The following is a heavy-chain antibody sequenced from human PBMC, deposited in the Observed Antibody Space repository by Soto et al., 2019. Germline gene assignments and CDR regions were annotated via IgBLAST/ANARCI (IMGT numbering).Heavy chain of an antibody. CDR3: ARGRYCLTGRCFPNWFDS. Sequence: SETLSLTCSDSGDSISTVDYFWAWVRQPPGQALEYIGYIYKSATTYYNPSFESRVAISLDTSKSQFSLNVTSLTAADTAVYFCARGRYCLTGRCFPNWFDSWGQGTLVTVSS. J-gene: IGHJ5*01. CDR2: IYKSATT. CDR1: GDSISTVDYF. D-gene: IGHD2-15*01. V-gene: IGHV4-30-4*01.